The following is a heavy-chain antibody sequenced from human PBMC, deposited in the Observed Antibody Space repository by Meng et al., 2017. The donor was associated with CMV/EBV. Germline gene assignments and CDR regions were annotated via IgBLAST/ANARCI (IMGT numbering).Heavy chain of an antibody. CDR2: IYYSGST. CDR1: GGSVSSGSYY. J-gene: IGHJ3*02. Sequence: SETLSLTCTVSGGSVSSGSYYWSWIRQPPGTGLEWIGYIYYSGSTNYNPSLKSRVTISVDTSKNQFSLKLSSVTAADTAVYYCARAHPYYDYVWGSYRSRGAFDIWGQGTMVTVSS. CDR3: ARAHPYYDYVWGSYRSRGAFDI. D-gene: IGHD3-16*02. V-gene: IGHV4-61*01.